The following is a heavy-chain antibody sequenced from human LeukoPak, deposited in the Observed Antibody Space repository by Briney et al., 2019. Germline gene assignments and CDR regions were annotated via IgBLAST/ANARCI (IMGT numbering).Heavy chain of an antibody. CDR1: GFTFSGSA. J-gene: IGHJ5*02. Sequence: RTGGSLRLSCAASGFTFSGSAIHWVRQSSGKGLEWVGQIDKKDKGYATATAYAASVKGRFTISRDDSINTAYLQMKSLKTEYTALYYCTRDSGTYNWFDPWGQGTLVTVSS. CDR2: IDKKDKGYATAT. CDR3: TRDSGTYNWFDP. V-gene: IGHV3-73*01. D-gene: IGHD1-26*01.